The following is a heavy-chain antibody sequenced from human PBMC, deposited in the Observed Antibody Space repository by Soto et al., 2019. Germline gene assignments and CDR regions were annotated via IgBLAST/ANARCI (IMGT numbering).Heavy chain of an antibody. V-gene: IGHV2-5*02. CDR3: ARDDDGRYPSNNFDM. Sequence: SGPTLVNPTQTLTLTCTFSGFSLSTSLVGVGWIRQPPGKALELLALIYWDDDKRYSPSLRSRLTITKDTSKNQVVLTMTGLTAADTAVYYCARDDDGRYPSNNFDMWGQGTMVTVSS. D-gene: IGHD3-16*02. CDR2: IYWDDDK. CDR1: GFSLSTSLVG. J-gene: IGHJ3*02.